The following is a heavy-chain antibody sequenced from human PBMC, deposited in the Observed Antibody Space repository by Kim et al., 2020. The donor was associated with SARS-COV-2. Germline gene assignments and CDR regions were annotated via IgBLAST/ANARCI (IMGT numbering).Heavy chain of an antibody. CDR1: GGSISSSSYY. CDR2: IYYSGST. V-gene: IGHV4-39*02. D-gene: IGHD3-10*01. Sequence: SETLSLTCTVSGGSISSSSYYWGWIRQPPGKGLEWIGSIYYSGSTYYNPSLKSRVTISVDTSKNQFSLKLSSVTAADTAVYYCARDRGSGGWFDPWGQGTLVTVSS. J-gene: IGHJ5*02. CDR3: ARDRGSGGWFDP.